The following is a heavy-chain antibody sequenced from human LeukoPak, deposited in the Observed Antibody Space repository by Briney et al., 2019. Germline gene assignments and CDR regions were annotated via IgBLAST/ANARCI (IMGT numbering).Heavy chain of an antibody. CDR3: AVGERGAFDI. Sequence: GGSLRLSCAASGFTFSSYSMNWVRRAPGKGLEWVSSISSSSSYIYYADSVKGRFTISRDNAKNSLYLQMNSLRAEDTAVYYCAVGERGAFDIWGQGTMVTVSS. CDR2: ISSSSSYI. D-gene: IGHD3-10*01. CDR1: GFTFSSYS. J-gene: IGHJ3*02. V-gene: IGHV3-21*01.